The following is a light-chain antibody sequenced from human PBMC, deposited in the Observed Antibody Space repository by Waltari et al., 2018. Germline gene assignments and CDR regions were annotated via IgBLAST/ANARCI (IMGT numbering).Light chain of an antibody. CDR2: STS. Sequence: QTVVTQEPSLTVSPGGTVTLTCASSTGAVTSGHYPNCFHQKPGQAPRTLIYSTSSKHAGTPGRFSGSLRGGKAALTLSRVQPEDEAEYYCLLYYDGAYVFGGGTKVTVL. CDR3: LLYYDGAYV. J-gene: IGLJ1*01. V-gene: IGLV7-43*01. CDR1: TGAVTSGHY.